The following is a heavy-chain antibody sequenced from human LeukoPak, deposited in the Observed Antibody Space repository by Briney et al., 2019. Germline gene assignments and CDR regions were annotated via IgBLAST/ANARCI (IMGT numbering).Heavy chain of an antibody. J-gene: IGHJ4*02. Sequence: GESLKISCQGSGYNFINYWIGWVRQPPGKGLEWMGIISLSNSDTRYSPSFQGQVTISADKSISTAYLQWSSLKASDTAMYYCARLIGYRTPLGYWGQGTLVTVSS. CDR2: ISLSNSDT. V-gene: IGHV5-51*01. D-gene: IGHD5-12*01. CDR1: GYNFINYW. CDR3: ARLIGYRTPLGY.